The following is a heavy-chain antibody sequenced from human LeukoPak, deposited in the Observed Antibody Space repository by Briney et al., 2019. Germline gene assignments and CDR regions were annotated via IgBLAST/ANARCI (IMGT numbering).Heavy chain of an antibody. V-gene: IGHV3-7*04. J-gene: IGHJ4*02. CDR2: IKQVGTEE. CDR3: ARDVRPDY. CDR1: GLTFSGYW. D-gene: IGHD6-6*01. Sequence: AGGSLRLSCAAPGLTFSGYWMSWVRQAPGEGLEWVANIKQVGTEEYYMDSVKGRFSTSRDNAKNSLYLQMNALRAEDTAVHYCARDVRPDYWGQGTLVTVST.